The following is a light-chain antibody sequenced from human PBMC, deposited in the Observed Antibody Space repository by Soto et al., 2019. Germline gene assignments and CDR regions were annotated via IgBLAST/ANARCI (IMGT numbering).Light chain of an antibody. CDR1: QSISSW. CDR2: KAS. J-gene: IGKJ1*01. Sequence: DIQMTQSPSTLSASVGDRVTITCRASQSISSWLAWYQQKPGKAPKLLLYKASSLESGVPSGFSGSGSGTEFTLTISSLQPDDFATDYGEQYNSSPWTFGQGTKVEIK. V-gene: IGKV1-5*03. CDR3: EQYNSSPWT.